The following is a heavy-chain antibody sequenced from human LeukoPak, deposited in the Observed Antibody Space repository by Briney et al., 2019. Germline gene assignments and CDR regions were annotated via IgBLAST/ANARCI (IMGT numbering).Heavy chain of an antibody. CDR3: ASVPTTVTKPPALRY. Sequence: SETLSLTCAVYGGSFSGYYWSWIRQPPGKGLEWIGGINHSGSTNYNPSLKSRVTISVDTSKNQFSLKVSSVTAADTAVYYCASVPTTVTKPPALRYWGQGTLVAVSS. D-gene: IGHD4-17*01. V-gene: IGHV4-34*01. CDR1: GGSFSGYY. J-gene: IGHJ4*02. CDR2: INHSGST.